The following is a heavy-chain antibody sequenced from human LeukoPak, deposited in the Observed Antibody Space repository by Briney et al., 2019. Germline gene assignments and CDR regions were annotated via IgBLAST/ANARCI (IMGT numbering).Heavy chain of an antibody. V-gene: IGHV1-18*01. CDR1: GYTLTSYG. CDR2: ISAYNGNT. Sequence: GASVKVSCKASGYTLTSYGISWVRQAPGQGLEWMGWISAYNGNTRYAQKLQGRVTMTTDSSTSTAYMELRSLRSDDTAVYYCASHYDSYLDAFDIWGQGTMVTVSS. J-gene: IGHJ3*02. D-gene: IGHD3-22*01. CDR3: ASHYDSYLDAFDI.